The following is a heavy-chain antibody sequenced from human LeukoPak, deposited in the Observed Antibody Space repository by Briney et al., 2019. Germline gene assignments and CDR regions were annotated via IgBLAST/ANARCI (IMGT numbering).Heavy chain of an antibody. CDR2: MNPNSGNT. D-gene: IGHD6-13*01. CDR3: ARGLRSHIAAAGKRYYFDY. J-gene: IGHJ4*02. V-gene: IGHV1-8*03. Sequence: GASVKVCCKASGYTFTSYDINWVRQATGQGLEWMGWMNPNSGNTGYAQKFQGRVTITRNTSISTAYMELSSLRSEDTAVYYCARGLRSHIAAAGKRYYFDYWGQGTLVTVSS. CDR1: GYTFTSYD.